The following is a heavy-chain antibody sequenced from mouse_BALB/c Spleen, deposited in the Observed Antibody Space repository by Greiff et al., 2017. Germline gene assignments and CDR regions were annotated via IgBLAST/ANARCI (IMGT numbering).Heavy chain of an antibody. CDR3: TRCAYYRYAMDY. V-gene: IGHV1S81*02. CDR1: GYTFTSYY. Sequence: QVQLKESGAELVKPGASVKLSCKASGYTFTSYYMYWVKQRPGQGLEWIGEINPSNGGTNFNEKFKSKATLTVDKSSSTAYMQLSSLTSEDSAVYYCTRCAYYRYAMDYWGQGTSVTVSS. J-gene: IGHJ4*01. CDR2: INPSNGGT. D-gene: IGHD2-14*01.